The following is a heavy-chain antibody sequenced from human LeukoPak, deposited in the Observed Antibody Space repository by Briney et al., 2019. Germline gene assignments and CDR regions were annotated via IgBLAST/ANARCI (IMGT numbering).Heavy chain of an antibody. D-gene: IGHD3-9*01. V-gene: IGHV4-39*07. CDR3: ARLDRYYDILTVRSHAFDI. Sequence: PSETLSLTCTVSGGSISSSSYYWGWIRQPPGKGLEWIGSIYYSGSTYYNPSLKSRVTISVDTSKNQFSLKLSSVTAADTAVYYCARLDRYYDILTVRSHAFDIWGQGTMVTVSS. CDR1: GGSISSSSYY. CDR2: IYYSGST. J-gene: IGHJ3*02.